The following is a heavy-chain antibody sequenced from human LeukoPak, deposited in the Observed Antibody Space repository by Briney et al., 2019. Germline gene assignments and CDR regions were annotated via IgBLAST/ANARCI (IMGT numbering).Heavy chain of an antibody. V-gene: IGHV3-21*01. J-gene: IGHJ4*02. Sequence: GGSLRLSCAAPGFTFSSYSMNGFRQAPGKGLEWVSSISSSSSYIYYADSVKGRFTISRDNAKNSLYLQMNSLRAEDTAVYYCAIYHSFTIFGVVIIGPAGYWGQGTLVTVSS. CDR3: AIYHSFTIFGVVIIGPAGY. CDR2: ISSSSSYI. D-gene: IGHD3-3*01. CDR1: GFTFSSYS.